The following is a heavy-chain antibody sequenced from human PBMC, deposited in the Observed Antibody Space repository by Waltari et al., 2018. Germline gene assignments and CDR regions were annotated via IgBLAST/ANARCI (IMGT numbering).Heavy chain of an antibody. CDR1: GFTFSDQA. V-gene: IGHV3-23*03. D-gene: IGHD3-10*01. J-gene: IGHJ4*02. CDR3: AKDRGFGEGFDY. Sequence: EVHLLESGGGLVQPGGSLRLSCAASGFTFSDQAMSWVRQAPGKGREWVSLIYSDASGTYYADSVKGRFTISRDNSKNTLYLRMNSLRAEDTAVYYCAKDRGFGEGFDYWGQGTLVTVSS. CDR2: IYSDASGT.